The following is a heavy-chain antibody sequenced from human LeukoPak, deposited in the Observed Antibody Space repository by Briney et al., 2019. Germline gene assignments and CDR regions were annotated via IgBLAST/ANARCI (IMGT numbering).Heavy chain of an antibody. Sequence: GGSLRLSCAASGFTFSSYGMHWVRQAPGKGLEWVAFIRYDGSNKYYADSVKGRFTISRDNSKNTLYLQMNSLRAEDTAVYYCAKGVGVYDYYMDVWGKGTTVTVSS. CDR3: AKGVGVYDYYMDV. CDR1: GFTFSSYG. CDR2: IRYDGSNK. D-gene: IGHD3-16*01. V-gene: IGHV3-30*02. J-gene: IGHJ6*03.